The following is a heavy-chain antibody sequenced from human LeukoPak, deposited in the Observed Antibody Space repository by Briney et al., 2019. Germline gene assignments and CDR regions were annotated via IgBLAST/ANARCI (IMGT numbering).Heavy chain of an antibody. CDR1: GGSFSGYY. CDR2: INHSGST. V-gene: IGHV4-34*01. D-gene: IGHD5-18*01. J-gene: IGHJ5*02. Sequence: PSETLSLTCAVYGGSFSGYYWSWIRQPPGKGLEWIGEINHSGSTNYNPSLKSRVTISVDTSKNQFSLKLSSVTAADTAVYYCARRTPQLWGRFDPWGQGTLVTVS. CDR3: ARRTPQLWGRFDP.